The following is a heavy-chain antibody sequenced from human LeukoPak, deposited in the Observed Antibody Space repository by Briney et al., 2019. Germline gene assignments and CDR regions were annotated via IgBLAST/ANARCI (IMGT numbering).Heavy chain of an antibody. Sequence: ASVKVSCKASGYTFTSYDINWVRRATGQGLEWMGWTNPNSGNTGYAQKFQGRVTMTRNTSISTAYMELSSLRSEDTAVYYCARGRGMYQLLSWGIEFDHWGQGTLVTVSS. CDR1: GYTFTSYD. CDR3: ARGRGMYQLLSWGIEFDH. D-gene: IGHD2-2*01. J-gene: IGHJ5*02. V-gene: IGHV1-8*02. CDR2: TNPNSGNT.